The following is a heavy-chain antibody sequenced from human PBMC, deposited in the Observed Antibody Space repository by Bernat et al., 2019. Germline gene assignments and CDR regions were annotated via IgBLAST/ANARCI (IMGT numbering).Heavy chain of an antibody. CDR2: ISGSGGST. CDR1: GFTFSRYA. Sequence: EVQLVESGGGLVQPGGSLRLSCAASGFTFSRYAMSWVRQAPGKGLEWVSAISGSGGSTYYADSVKGRFTISRDNSKNTLYLQMNSLRAEDTAVYYCAKAGNYDFWSGSPVYYYYMDVWGKGTTVTVSS. J-gene: IGHJ6*03. D-gene: IGHD3-3*01. CDR3: AKAGNYDFWSGSPVYYYYMDV. V-gene: IGHV3-23*04.